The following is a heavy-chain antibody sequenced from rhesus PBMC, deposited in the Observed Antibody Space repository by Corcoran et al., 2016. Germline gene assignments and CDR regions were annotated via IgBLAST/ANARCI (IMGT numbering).Heavy chain of an antibody. V-gene: IGHV4-127*01. J-gene: IGHJ4*01. CDR2: IGGSSGST. CDR3: ARGAAASDY. CDR1: GYSISSGYG. D-gene: IGHD6-43*01. Sequence: QVQLQESGPGLVKPSETLSLTCAVSGYSISSGYGWSWIRQPPGKGLGWIGYIGGSSGSTNYNPSLKSRVTISKDTSKNQFSLKLSSVTAADTAVYYCARGAAASDYWGQGVLVTVSS.